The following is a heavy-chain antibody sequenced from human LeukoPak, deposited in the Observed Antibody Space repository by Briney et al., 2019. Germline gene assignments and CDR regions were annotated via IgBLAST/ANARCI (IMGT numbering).Heavy chain of an antibody. V-gene: IGHV3-21*01. CDR2: ISSSSSYI. D-gene: IGHD2-15*01. J-gene: IGHJ4*02. CDR1: GFTFSSYS. CDR3: AKRPSCSGGSCYHFDY. Sequence: GGSLRLSCAASGFTFSSYSMNWVRQAPGKGLEWVSSISSSSSYIYYADSVKGRFTISRDNAKNSLYLQMNSLRAEDTAVYYCAKRPSCSGGSCYHFDYWGQGTLVTVSS.